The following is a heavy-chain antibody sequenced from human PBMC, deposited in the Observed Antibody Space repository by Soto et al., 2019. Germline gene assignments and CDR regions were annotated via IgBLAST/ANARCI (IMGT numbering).Heavy chain of an antibody. V-gene: IGHV3-73*02. CDR3: SRLVGATSSFDY. D-gene: IGHD1-26*01. CDR2: IRSKANSYAT. CDR1: GFTFSGSA. J-gene: IGHJ4*02. Sequence: EVQLVESGGGLVQPGGSLKLSCAASGFTFSGSAMNWVRQASGKGLEWVGRIRSKANSYATAYAASVKGRFTISRDDSKNTAYLQMNSLKTEDTAVYYCSRLVGATSSFDYWGQGTLVTVSS.